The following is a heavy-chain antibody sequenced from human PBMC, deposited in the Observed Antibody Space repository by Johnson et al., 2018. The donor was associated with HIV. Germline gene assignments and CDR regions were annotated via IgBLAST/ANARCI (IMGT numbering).Heavy chain of an antibody. D-gene: IGHD3-10*01. Sequence: QVQLVESGGGVVQPGRSLRLSCAASGFTFSSYAMNWVRQAPGKGLEWVAFIRYDGSNKYYADSVKGRFTISRDNSKNTLYVQMNSLRVEDTAVYYCAKDDSPSGAFDIWGQGTMVTVSS. J-gene: IGHJ3*02. V-gene: IGHV3-30*02. CDR1: GFTFSSYA. CDR3: AKDDSPSGAFDI. CDR2: IRYDGSNK.